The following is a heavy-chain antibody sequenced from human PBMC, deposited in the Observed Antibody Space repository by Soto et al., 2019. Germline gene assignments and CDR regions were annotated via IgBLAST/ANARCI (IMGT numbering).Heavy chain of an antibody. CDR1: GYTFTSYG. Sequence: VKVSCKASGYTFTSYGISWVRQAPGQGLEWMGWISAYNGNTNYAQKLQGRVTMTTDTSTSTAYMELRSLRSDDTAVYYCARGIVVVVAATPPPHYYYYGMDVWGQGTTVTVSS. V-gene: IGHV1-18*01. CDR2: ISAYNGNT. J-gene: IGHJ6*02. D-gene: IGHD2-15*01. CDR3: ARGIVVVVAATPPPHYYYYGMDV.